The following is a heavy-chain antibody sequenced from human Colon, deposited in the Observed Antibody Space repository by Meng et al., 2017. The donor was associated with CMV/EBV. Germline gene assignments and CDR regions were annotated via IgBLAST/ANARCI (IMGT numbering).Heavy chain of an antibody. J-gene: IGHJ6*02. D-gene: IGHD1-26*01. CDR1: GFTFSSYG. CDR3: AKDLSLVGATRHYYSYYGMDV. V-gene: IGHV3-33*06. Sequence: GGSLRLSCAASGFTFSSYGMHWVRQAPGKGLEWVAVIWYDGSNKYYADSVKGRFTISRDNSKNTLYLQMNSLRAEDTAVYYCAKDLSLVGATRHYYSYYGMDVWGQGTTVTVSS. CDR2: IWYDGSNK.